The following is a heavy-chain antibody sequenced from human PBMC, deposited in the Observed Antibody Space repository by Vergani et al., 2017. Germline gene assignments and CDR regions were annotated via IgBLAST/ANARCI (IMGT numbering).Heavy chain of an antibody. V-gene: IGHV4-59*01. CDR3: ARGYGSSTSCPFDY. CDR1: GGSISSYY. Sequence: QVQLQESGPGLVKPSETLSLTCTVSGGSISSYYWSWIRQPPGKGLEWIGYIYYSGSTNYNPSLKSRVTISVDTSKNQFSLKLSSVTAADTAVYYCARGYGSSTSCPFDYWGQGTLVTVSS. CDR2: IYYSGST. J-gene: IGHJ4*02. D-gene: IGHD2-2*01.